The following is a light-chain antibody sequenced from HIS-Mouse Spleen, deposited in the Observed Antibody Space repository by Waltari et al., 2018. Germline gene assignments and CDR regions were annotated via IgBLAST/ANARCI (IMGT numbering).Light chain of an antibody. CDR1: ALPKQY. V-gene: IGLV3-25*03. CDR3: QSADSSGTYVV. J-gene: IGLJ2*01. Sequence: SYELTQPPSVSVSPGQTARITCSGDALPKQYAYWYQQKPGQAPVLVLYKSSERPSGIPERFSGSSSGTTVTLTISGVQAEDEADYYWQSADSSGTYVVFGGGTKLTVL. CDR2: KSS.